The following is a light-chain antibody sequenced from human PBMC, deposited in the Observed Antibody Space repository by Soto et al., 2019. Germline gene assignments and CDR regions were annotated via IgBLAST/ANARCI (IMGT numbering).Light chain of an antibody. CDR3: SSYTSISTVV. J-gene: IGLJ3*02. CDR1: TNDIGGFNY. Sequence: QSVLTQPASVSGSPGQSITISCTGTTNDIGGFNYVSWYQQHPGKAPRLMIYEVGHRPSGVSNRFSGSKSGSTASLTISGLQAEDEADYYCSSYTSISTVVFGGGTKVTVL. CDR2: EVG. V-gene: IGLV2-14*01.